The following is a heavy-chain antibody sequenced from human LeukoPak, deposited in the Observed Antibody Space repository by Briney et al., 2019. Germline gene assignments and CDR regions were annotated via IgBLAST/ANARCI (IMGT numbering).Heavy chain of an antibody. CDR2: MNPNSGNT. CDR1: GYTFTSYD. J-gene: IGHJ6*02. Sequence: ASVKVSCKASGYTFTSYDINWVRQATGQGLEWMGWMNPNSGNTGYAQKFQGRVTMTRNTSISTAYMELSSLRSEDTAVYYCARGGLLAAAAWYYYCGMDAWGQGTTVTVSS. CDR3: ARGGLLAAAAWYYYCGMDA. V-gene: IGHV1-8*01. D-gene: IGHD6-13*01.